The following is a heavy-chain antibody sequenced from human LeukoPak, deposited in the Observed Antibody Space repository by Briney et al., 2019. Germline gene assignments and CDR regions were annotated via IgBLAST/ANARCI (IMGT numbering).Heavy chain of an antibody. CDR3: ASRFLYCSSTSCYTRGYFDY. V-gene: IGHV4-34*01. D-gene: IGHD2-2*02. J-gene: IGHJ4*02. CDR2: INHSGST. Sequence: SETLSLTCAVYGGSFSGYYWSWIRQPPGKGLEWIGEINHSGSTNYNPSLKSRVTISVDTSKNQFSLKLSSVTAADTAVYYCASRFLYCSSTSCYTRGYFDYWGQGTLVTVSS. CDR1: GGSFSGYY.